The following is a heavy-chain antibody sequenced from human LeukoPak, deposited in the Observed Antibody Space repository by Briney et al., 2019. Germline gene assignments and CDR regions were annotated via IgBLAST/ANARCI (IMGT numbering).Heavy chain of an antibody. J-gene: IGHJ3*02. V-gene: IGHV3-30*02. CDR1: GFTFSSYG. CDR2: IRYDGSNK. CDR3: ARGGIGTFDI. Sequence: GGSLRLSCAASGFTFSSYGMHWVRQAPGKGLEWVAFIRYDGSNKYYADSVKGRFTISRDNAKNTLYLQMNSLRAEDTAVYYCARGGIGTFDIWGQGTMVTVSS. D-gene: IGHD2/OR15-2a*01.